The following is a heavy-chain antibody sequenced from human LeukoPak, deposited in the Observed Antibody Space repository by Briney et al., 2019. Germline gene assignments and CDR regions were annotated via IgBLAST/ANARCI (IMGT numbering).Heavy chain of an antibody. Sequence: SETLSLTCAVYGGSFSGYYWSWIRQPPGKGLEWIGSIYSSGGTYYNPSVNSRATISVDTSKKELSLELSSVTAADTSMYYCARLYYSDSAFDYWGQGTLVTVSS. J-gene: IGHJ4*01. V-gene: IGHV4-34*01. CDR2: IYSSGGT. CDR1: GGSFSGYY. CDR3: ARLYYSDSAFDY. D-gene: IGHD3-10*01.